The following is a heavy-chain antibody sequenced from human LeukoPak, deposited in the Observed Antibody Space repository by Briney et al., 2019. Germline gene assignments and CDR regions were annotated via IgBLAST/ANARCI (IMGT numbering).Heavy chain of an antibody. V-gene: IGHV4-39*01. CDR1: GGSTSSTSYY. CDR3: ARRRGSHYCDY. J-gene: IGHJ4*02. Sequence: SETLSLTRTVSGGSTSSTSYYWGWIRQPPGEGLECIACMSYSGSTYYNPSLKSRLTISADTSKNQFSLKLSSVPAADTDVYYCARRRGSHYCDYWGQGTRVPVPS. D-gene: IGHD3-16*01. CDR2: MSYSGST.